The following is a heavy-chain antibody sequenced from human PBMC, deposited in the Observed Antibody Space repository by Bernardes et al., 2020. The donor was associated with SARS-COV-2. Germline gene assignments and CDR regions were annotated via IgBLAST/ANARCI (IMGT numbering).Heavy chain of an antibody. D-gene: IGHD6-19*01. CDR2: VNPDTGGT. CDR1: GYTFIGYY. J-gene: IGHJ4*02. CDR3: SREGSGWYGLDF. Sequence: ASVKVSCKASGYTFIGYYIHWIRQVPGQGLEWMGRVNPDTGGTNYAQKFQGRVTMTRDMSTSTVYMDLSSLRFDDTAVYYCSREGSGWYGLDFWSQGTLLTVSS. V-gene: IGHV1-2*02.